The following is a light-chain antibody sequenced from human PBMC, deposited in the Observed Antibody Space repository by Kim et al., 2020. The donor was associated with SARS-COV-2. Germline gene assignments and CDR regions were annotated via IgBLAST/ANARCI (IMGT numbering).Light chain of an antibody. J-gene: IGKJ1*01. CDR1: QSVSTF. CDR2: DAS. CDR3: QQRYSWPRT. V-gene: IGKV3-11*01. Sequence: LSPGGRATLSCRAGQSVSTFLAWYQQRPGQAPRLLIYDASSRASGIPARFSGSGSGTDFTLTISSLEPEDFAIYYCQQRYSWPRTFGQGTKVDIK.